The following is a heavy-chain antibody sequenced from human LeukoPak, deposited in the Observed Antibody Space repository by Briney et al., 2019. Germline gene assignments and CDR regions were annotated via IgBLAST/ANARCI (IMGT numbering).Heavy chain of an antibody. CDR3: AKDLGGEFDY. CDR1: GFTVSSNC. Sequence: GGSLRLSCAASGFTVSSNCMSWVRQAPGKGLEWVSAISGSGGSTYYADSGKGRFTISRDNSKNTLYLQMNSLRAEDTAVYYCAKDLGGEFDYWGQGTLVTVSS. V-gene: IGHV3-23*01. CDR2: ISGSGGST. D-gene: IGHD2-15*01. J-gene: IGHJ4*02.